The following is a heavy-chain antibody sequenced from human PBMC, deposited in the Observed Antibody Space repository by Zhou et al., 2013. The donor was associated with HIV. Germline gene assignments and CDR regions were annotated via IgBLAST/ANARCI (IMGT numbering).Heavy chain of an antibody. CDR1: GGTFSSYA. D-gene: IGHD5-18*01. Sequence: QVQLVQSGAEVKKPGSSVKVSCKASGGTFSSYAISWVRQAPGQGLEWMGGIIPIFGTANYAQKFQGRVTITTDESTSTAYMELSSLRSEDTAVYYCYILMGYSYGYYFDYWGQGTLVTVSS. CDR2: IIPIFGTA. J-gene: IGHJ4*02. V-gene: IGHV1-69*05. CDR3: YILMGYSYGYYFDY.